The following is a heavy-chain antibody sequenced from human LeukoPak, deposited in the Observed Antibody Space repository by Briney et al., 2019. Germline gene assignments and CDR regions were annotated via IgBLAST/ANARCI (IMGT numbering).Heavy chain of an antibody. V-gene: IGHV7-4-1*02. Sequence: ASVKVSCKTSGYTFTSYAMNWLRQAPGQGLEWMGWINTNTGNPTYAQGFTGRFVFSLDTSVSTAYLQISSLKAEDTAVYYCARVGPLNGDYPDYWGQGTLVTVSS. D-gene: IGHD4-17*01. CDR2: INTNTGNP. CDR3: ARVGPLNGDYPDY. J-gene: IGHJ4*02. CDR1: GYTFTSYA.